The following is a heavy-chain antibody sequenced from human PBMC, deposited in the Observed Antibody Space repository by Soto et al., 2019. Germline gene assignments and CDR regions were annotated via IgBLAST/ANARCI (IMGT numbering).Heavy chain of an antibody. CDR3: AKVLYGVVTYFDS. Sequence: EVQLLESGGGLVQPGGSLRLSCASSGFTFSSYGMTWVGRPPGKGLEWVSAISGSGAATYYADSVQGRFTISRDNSNNTLYLQRNSLRAEDTAVYSCAKVLYGVVTYFDSWGQGTLVTVSS. CDR2: ISGSGAAT. J-gene: IGHJ4*02. D-gene: IGHD3-3*01. V-gene: IGHV3-23*01. CDR1: GFTFSSYG.